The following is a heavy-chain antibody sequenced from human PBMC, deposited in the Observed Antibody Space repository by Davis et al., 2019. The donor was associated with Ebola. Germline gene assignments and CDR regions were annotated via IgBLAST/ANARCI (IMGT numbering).Heavy chain of an antibody. D-gene: IGHD1-1*01. V-gene: IGHV1-18*04. CDR2: INPHNGNT. CDR3: ARAQFPTTRDH. J-gene: IGHJ4*02. CDR1: VYTFTSYG. Sequence: ASVQVSRKASVYTFTSYGISWLRQAPAQGLEWMGWINPHNGNTNYAQNVHGRVTMTTDTSTSTAYMEVGSLRSDDTAVYYCARAQFPTTRDHWGQGTLVTVSS.